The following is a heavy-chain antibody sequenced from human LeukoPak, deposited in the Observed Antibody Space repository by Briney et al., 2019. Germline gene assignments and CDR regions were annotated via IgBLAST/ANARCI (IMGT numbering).Heavy chain of an antibody. CDR2: NIPIFGTA. CDR3: ARDGDYYGSGSPFDY. J-gene: IGHJ4*02. CDR1: GGTFSSYA. V-gene: IGHV1-69*13. D-gene: IGHD3-10*01. Sequence: SVKVSCKASGGTFSSYAISWVRQAPGQGLEWMGGNIPIFGTANYAQKFQGRVTITADESTSTAYMELSSLRSEDTAVYYCARDGDYYGSGSPFDYWGQGTLVTVSS.